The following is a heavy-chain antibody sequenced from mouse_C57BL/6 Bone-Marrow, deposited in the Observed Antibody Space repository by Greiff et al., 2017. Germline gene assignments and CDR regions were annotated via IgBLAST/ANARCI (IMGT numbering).Heavy chain of an antibody. CDR2: IDPENGDT. CDR1: GFNIKDDY. CDR3: TTWWFAY. J-gene: IGHJ3*01. Sequence: EVQLQQSGAELVRPGASVKLSCTASGFNIKDDYMHWVKQRPGQGLEWIGWIDPENGDTEYASKFQGKATITADTSSNTAYLQLSSLTSEDTAVYYCTTWWFAYWGQGTLVTVSA. V-gene: IGHV14-4*01.